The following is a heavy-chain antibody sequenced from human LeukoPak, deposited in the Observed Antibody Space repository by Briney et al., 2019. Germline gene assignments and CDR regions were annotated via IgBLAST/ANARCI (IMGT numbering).Heavy chain of an antibody. Sequence: GGSLRLSCAASGFTFSSYAMNWVRQAPGRGLEWVSTISSSGGSTYYADSVKGRFTISRDNSKNTLYPQMNSLRAEDTAVYFCAKVVPASGSQSWGQGTLVTVSS. J-gene: IGHJ5*02. CDR1: GFTFSSYA. V-gene: IGHV3-23*01. D-gene: IGHD6-13*01. CDR3: AKVVPASGSQS. CDR2: ISSSGGST.